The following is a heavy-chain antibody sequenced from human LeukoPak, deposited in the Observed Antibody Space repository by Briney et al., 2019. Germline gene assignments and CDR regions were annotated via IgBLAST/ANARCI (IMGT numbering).Heavy chain of an antibody. CDR1: GFTFSSYW. CDR3: ARVSSLAVAGFFDY. CDR2: IKQDGSEK. D-gene: IGHD6-19*01. V-gene: IGHV3-7*01. Sequence: PGGSLRLSCAASGFTFSSYWMTWVRQAPGKGLEWVANIKQDGSEKDYVDSVKGRFTISRDNAKNSLYLQMNSLRAEDTAVYFCARVSSLAVAGFFDYWGQGTLVTVSS. J-gene: IGHJ4*02.